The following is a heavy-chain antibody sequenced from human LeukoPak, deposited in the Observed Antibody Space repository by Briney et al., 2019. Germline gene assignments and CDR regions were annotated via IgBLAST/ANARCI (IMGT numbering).Heavy chain of an antibody. J-gene: IGHJ5*02. CDR2: IYYSGST. CDR1: GGSISSGDYY. Sequence: SETLSLTCTVSGGSISSGDYYWSWIRQPPGKGLEWIGYIYYSGSTYYNPSLNSRVTISVDTSKNQFSLKLSSVTAADTAVYYCASLYGSGSYTYNWFDPWGQGTLVTVSS. D-gene: IGHD3-10*01. CDR3: ASLYGSGSYTYNWFDP. V-gene: IGHV4-30-4*01.